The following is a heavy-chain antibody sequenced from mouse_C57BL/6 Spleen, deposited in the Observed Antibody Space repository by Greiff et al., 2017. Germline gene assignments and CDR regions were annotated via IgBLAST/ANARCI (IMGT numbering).Heavy chain of an antibody. J-gene: IGHJ1*03. V-gene: IGHV6-3*01. CDR2: IRLKSDNYAT. D-gene: IGHD2-1*01. Sequence: EVKLVESGGGLVQPGGSMKLSCVASGFTFSNYWMNWVRQSPEKGLEWVAQIRLKSDNYATNYAESVKGRFTISRDDSKSSVYLQMNNLRAEDTGIYYCTGSHYGNWYFDVWGTGTTVTVSS. CDR1: GFTFSNYW. CDR3: TGSHYGNWYFDV.